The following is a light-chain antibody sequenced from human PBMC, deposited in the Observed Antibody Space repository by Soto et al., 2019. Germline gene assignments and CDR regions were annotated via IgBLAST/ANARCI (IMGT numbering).Light chain of an antibody. CDR3: QQRINWPLT. Sequence: EIVLTQSPATLSLSPGDRATLSCRASQSLTNNLVWYQQKAGQAPRLLIYDASNRAAGIPARFSGSRSGTDFTLTISSLEPEDFAVYYCQQRINWPLTFGGGTKVEIK. V-gene: IGKV3-11*01. CDR1: QSLTNN. CDR2: DAS. J-gene: IGKJ4*01.